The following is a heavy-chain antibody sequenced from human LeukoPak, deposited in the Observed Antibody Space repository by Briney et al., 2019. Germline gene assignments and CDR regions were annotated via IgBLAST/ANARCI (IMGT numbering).Heavy chain of an antibody. D-gene: IGHD5-24*01. CDR3: AKTRDGFLSGAFDI. J-gene: IGHJ3*02. CDR2: IYPGDSDT. Sequence: GESLKTSCKGSGYSFTSYWIGWVRQMPGKGLEWMGIIYPGDSDTRYSPSFQGQVTISADKPIRTAYLQWSSLKASDTAMYYCAKTRDGFLSGAFDIWGQGTMVTVSS. CDR1: GYSFTSYW. V-gene: IGHV5-51*04.